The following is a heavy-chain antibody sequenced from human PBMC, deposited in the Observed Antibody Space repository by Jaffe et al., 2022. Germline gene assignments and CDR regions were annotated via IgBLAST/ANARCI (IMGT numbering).Heavy chain of an antibody. D-gene: IGHD7-27*01. Sequence: EVQLVESGGGLVKPGGSLRLSCAASGFTFSSYSMNWVRQAPGKGLEWVSSISSSSSYIYYADSVKGRFTISRDNAKNSLYLQMNSLRAEDTAVYYCARDWELTGDRYPGWYFDYWGQGTLVTVSS. V-gene: IGHV3-21*01. CDR3: ARDWELTGDRYPGWYFDY. CDR1: GFTFSSYS. CDR2: ISSSSSYI. J-gene: IGHJ4*02.